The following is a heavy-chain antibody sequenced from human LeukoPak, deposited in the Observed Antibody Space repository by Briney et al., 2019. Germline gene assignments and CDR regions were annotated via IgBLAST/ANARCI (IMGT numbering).Heavy chain of an antibody. J-gene: IGHJ4*02. V-gene: IGHV4-34*01. Sequence: SETLSLTCAVYGGSFSGYYWSWIRQPPGKGLEWIGEINHSGSTNYNPSLKSRVTISVDTSKNQFSLKLSSVTAADTAVYYCARVTGAGTPSNFDYWGQGTLVTVSS. D-gene: IGHD6-13*01. CDR3: ARVTGAGTPSNFDY. CDR1: GGSFSGYY. CDR2: INHSGST.